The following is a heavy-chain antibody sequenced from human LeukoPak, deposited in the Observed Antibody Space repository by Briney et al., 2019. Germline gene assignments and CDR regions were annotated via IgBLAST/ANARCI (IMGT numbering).Heavy chain of an antibody. CDR3: ARVFRDDAFDI. J-gene: IGHJ3*02. Sequence: SETLSLTCAVSGGSISSGGYSWSWIRQPPGKGLEWIGYIYHSGSTYYNPSLESRVTISVDRSKNQFSLKLSSVTAADTAVYYCARVFRDDAFDIWGQGTMVTVSS. D-gene: IGHD2-21*01. CDR1: GGSISSGGYS. CDR2: IYHSGST. V-gene: IGHV4-30-2*01.